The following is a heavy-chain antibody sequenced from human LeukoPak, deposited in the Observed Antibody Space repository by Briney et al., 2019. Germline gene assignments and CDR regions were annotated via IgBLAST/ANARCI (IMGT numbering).Heavy chain of an antibody. CDR1: GGSFSGYY. CDR3: ARHLPWLVLHYFDY. J-gene: IGHJ4*02. CDR2: INHSGST. D-gene: IGHD6-19*01. V-gene: IGHV4-34*01. Sequence: SETLSLTCAVYGGSFSGYYWSWIRQPPGKGLEWIGEINHSGSTNYNPSLKSRVTISVDTSKNQFSLRLSSVTAADTAVYYCARHLPWLVLHYFDYWGQGTLVTVSS.